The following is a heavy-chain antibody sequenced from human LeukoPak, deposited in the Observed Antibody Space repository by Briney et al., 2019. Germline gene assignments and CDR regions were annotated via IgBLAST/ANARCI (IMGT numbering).Heavy chain of an antibody. CDR3: ARSLHPAAIRITMIVARRGGFDY. V-gene: IGHV3-23*01. D-gene: IGHD3-22*01. J-gene: IGHJ4*02. CDR2: ISGSGGST. Sequence: PGGTLRLSCAASGFTFSSYGMSWVRQAPGKGLEWVSAISGSGGSTYYADSVKGRFTISRDNAKNSLYLQMNSLRAEDTAVYYCARSLHPAAIRITMIVARRGGFDYWGQGTLVTVSS. CDR1: GFTFSSYG.